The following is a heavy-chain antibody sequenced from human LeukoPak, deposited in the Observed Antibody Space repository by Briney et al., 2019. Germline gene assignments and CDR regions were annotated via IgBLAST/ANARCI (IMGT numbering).Heavy chain of an antibody. CDR2: IYLSGLSTSGST. J-gene: IGHJ5*02. D-gene: IGHD3-16*02. CDR1: GASLNNYH. V-gene: IGHV4-4*07. Sequence: SETLSLTCTVAGASLNNYHWTWVRQPAGKGLEWIGRIYLSGLSTSGSTNYNPSLSSRVTMSLDTSKNQFSLKLSSVTAADTAVYYCARGILDYVWGSYRCVWFDPWGQGTLVTVSS. CDR3: ARGILDYVWGSYRCVWFDP.